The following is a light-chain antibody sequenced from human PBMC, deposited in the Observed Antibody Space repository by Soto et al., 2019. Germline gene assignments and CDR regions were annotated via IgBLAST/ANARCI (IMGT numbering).Light chain of an antibody. CDR2: DVS. J-gene: IGLJ1*01. CDR3: SSYTSSSTPYV. V-gene: IGLV2-14*01. Sequence: QSALTQPASVYGSPGQSITISCTGTSSDVGSYNYVSWYQQHPGKAPKLMIYDVSDRPSGVSNRFSGSKSGNTASLTISGLQAEDEADYYCSSYTSSSTPYVFGTGTKVTVL. CDR1: SSDVGSYNY.